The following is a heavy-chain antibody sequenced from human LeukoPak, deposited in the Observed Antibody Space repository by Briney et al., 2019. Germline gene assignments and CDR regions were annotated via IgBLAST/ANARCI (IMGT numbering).Heavy chain of an antibody. Sequence: SETLSLTCAVYGGSFSGYYWSWIRQPPGKGLEWIGEINHSGSTNYNPSLKSRVSISLDTSKNQFSLKLSSVTAADTAVYYCARAEKSWFDPWGQGTLVTVSS. V-gene: IGHV4-34*01. J-gene: IGHJ5*02. CDR1: GGSFSGYY. CDR3: ARAEKSWFDP. CDR2: INHSGST.